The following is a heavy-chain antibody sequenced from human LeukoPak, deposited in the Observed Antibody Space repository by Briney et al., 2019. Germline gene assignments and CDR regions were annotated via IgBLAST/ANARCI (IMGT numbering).Heavy chain of an antibody. Sequence: ASVKVSCKASGYTFTNYGITWVRQAPGQGLEWMGWRSAYNGNTKYAQKFQGRVTMTRDMSTSTDYMELSSLRSEDTAVYYCARDGAYYYDSSGYYRPMWYFQHWGQGTLVTVSS. J-gene: IGHJ1*01. CDR2: RSAYNGNT. CDR1: GYTFTNYG. CDR3: ARDGAYYYDSSGYYRPMWYFQH. D-gene: IGHD3-22*01. V-gene: IGHV1-18*01.